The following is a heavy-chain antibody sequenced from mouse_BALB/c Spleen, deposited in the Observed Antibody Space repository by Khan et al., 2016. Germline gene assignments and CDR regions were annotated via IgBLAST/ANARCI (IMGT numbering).Heavy chain of an antibody. V-gene: IGHV9-2-1*01. D-gene: IGHD1-1*01. J-gene: IGHJ4*01. CDR1: GYTFTDYS. Sequence: QIQLVQSGPELKKPGETVKISCKASGYTFTDYSMHWVKQAPGKGLKWMGWINTETGEPTYADDFKGRFAFSLETSASTAYLQINNLKNEDTATXFCGRLRRSYAMDYWGQGTSVTVSS. CDR3: GRLRRSYAMDY. CDR2: INTETGEP.